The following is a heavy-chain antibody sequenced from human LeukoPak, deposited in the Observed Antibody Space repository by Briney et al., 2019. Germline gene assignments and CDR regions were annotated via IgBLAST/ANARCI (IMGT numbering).Heavy chain of an antibody. CDR2: IIPIFGTA. D-gene: IGHD1-26*01. CDR3: ARGIYSGSYRNYYYYYMDV. Sequence: SVKVSCKASGGTFSSYAISWVRQAPGQGLEWMGGIIPIFGTANYAQKFQGRVTITTDESTSTAYMELGSLRSEDTAVYYCARGIYSGSYRNYYYYYMDVWGKGTTVTVSS. CDR1: GGTFSSYA. J-gene: IGHJ6*03. V-gene: IGHV1-69*05.